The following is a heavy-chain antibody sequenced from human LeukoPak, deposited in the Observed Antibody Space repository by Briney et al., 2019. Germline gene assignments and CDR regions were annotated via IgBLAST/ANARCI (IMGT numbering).Heavy chain of an antibody. J-gene: IGHJ4*02. Sequence: ASVKVSCKASGYTFTNYDINWVRQATGQGLEWMGWMNPNSGNTGYVQKFQGRVTMTRNTSISTASMELSSLRSEDTAVYYCARASGRVVVDDILYYFDYWGQGTLVTVSS. V-gene: IGHV1-8*01. CDR1: GYTFTNYD. CDR3: ARASGRVVVDDILYYFDY. CDR2: MNPNSGNT. D-gene: IGHD2-2*01.